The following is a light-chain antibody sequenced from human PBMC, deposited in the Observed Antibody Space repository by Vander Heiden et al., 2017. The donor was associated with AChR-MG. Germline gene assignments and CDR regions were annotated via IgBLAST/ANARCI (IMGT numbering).Light chain of an antibody. CDR1: QSVSSY. CDR3: QQRSNSNIA. V-gene: IGKV3-11*01. J-gene: IGKJ3*01. Sequence: DIVLTQSPATLSLSPGERATLSCRASQSVSSYLAWYQQKPGQAPRLLIYDASNRATGIPARFSGSGSGTDFTLTISSLEPEDFAVYYCQQRSNSNIAFGPGTKVDIK. CDR2: DAS.